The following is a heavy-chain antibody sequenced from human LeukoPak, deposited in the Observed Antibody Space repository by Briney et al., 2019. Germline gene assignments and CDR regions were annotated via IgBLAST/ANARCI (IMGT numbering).Heavy chain of an antibody. CDR3: ARVDTAMVIDY. CDR2: IIPILGIA. CDR1: GGTXSSYA. J-gene: IGHJ4*02. D-gene: IGHD5-18*01. V-gene: IGHV1-69*04. Sequence: ASVKVSCTASGGTXSSYAISRVRQAPGQGLEWMGRIIPILGIANYAQKFQGRVTITADKSTSTAYMELSSLRSEDTAVYYCARVDTAMVIDYWGQGTLVTVSS.